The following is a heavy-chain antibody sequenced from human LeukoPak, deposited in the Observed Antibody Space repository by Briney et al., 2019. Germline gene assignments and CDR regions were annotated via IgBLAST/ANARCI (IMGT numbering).Heavy chain of an antibody. V-gene: IGHV4-31*03. CDR1: GGSISSGGYY. CDR2: IYYSGST. D-gene: IGHD5-18*01. J-gene: IGHJ4*02. Sequence: PSETLSLTCTVSGGSISSGGYYWSWIRQHPGKGLEWIGYIYYSGSTYYNPSLKSRVTISVDTSKNQFSLKLSSVTAADTAVHYCARDGGYSYGFDYWGQGTLVTVSS. CDR3: ARDGGYSYGFDY.